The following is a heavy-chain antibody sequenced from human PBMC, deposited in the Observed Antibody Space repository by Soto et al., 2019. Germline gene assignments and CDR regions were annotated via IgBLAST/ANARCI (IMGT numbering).Heavy chain of an antibody. CDR2: INSDGSTT. Sequence: GGSLRLSCAASGFTFSSYWMHWVRQAPGKGLVWVSRINSDGSTTSYADSVKGRFTVSRDNAKNTLYLQMNSLRTEDTAVYYCARNVGVGYNSDCWGQGTLVTVSS. CDR1: GFTFSSYW. CDR3: ARNVGVGYNSDC. V-gene: IGHV3-74*01. D-gene: IGHD5-12*01. J-gene: IGHJ4*02.